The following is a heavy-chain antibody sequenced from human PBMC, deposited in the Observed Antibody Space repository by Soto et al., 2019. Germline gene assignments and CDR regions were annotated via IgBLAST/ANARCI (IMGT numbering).Heavy chain of an antibody. Sequence: GGSLRLSCAASGFTFSSYWMHWVRQAPGKGLVWVSRMNSDGSSITYADSVKGRFAISRDSAKNTMYLQVHSLRAEDTAVYYCAREIATTGLYYFDYWGQGTLVTVSS. J-gene: IGHJ4*02. CDR2: MNSDGSSI. D-gene: IGHD6-13*01. V-gene: IGHV3-74*01. CDR3: AREIATTGLYYFDY. CDR1: GFTFSSYW.